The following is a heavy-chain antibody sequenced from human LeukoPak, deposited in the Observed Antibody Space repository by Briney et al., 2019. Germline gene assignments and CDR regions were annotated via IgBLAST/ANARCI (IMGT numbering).Heavy chain of an antibody. V-gene: IGHV4-34*01. CDR1: GGSFTGYY. CDR2: INYSGSS. Sequence: SETLSLTCAISGGSFTGYYWSWLRQPPGKGLEWIGSINYSGSSYSNPSLKSRVTISVDTSKNQFSLKVSSVTAADTAVYYCATILAYCGADCYSDYWGQGTLVTVSS. D-gene: IGHD2-21*02. J-gene: IGHJ4*02. CDR3: ATILAYCGADCYSDY.